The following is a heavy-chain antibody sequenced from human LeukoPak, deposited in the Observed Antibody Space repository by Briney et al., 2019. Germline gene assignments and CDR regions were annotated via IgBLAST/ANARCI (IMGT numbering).Heavy chain of an antibody. Sequence: SETLSLTCTVSGGSISSGDYYWSWIRQPPGKGLEWIGYIYYSGSTYYNPSLKSRVTISVDTSKNQFSLKLSSVTAADTAVYYCARVSRWLQAYYFGYWGQGTLVTVSS. CDR2: IYYSGST. CDR1: GGSISSGDYY. CDR3: ARVSRWLQAYYFGY. D-gene: IGHD5-24*01. V-gene: IGHV4-30-4*08. J-gene: IGHJ4*02.